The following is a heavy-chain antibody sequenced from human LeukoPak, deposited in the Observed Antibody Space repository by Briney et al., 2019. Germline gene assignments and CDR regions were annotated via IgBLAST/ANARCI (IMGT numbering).Heavy chain of an antibody. CDR2: INWNGGST. Sequence: GGSLRLSCAASGFTFDDYGMSWVRQAPGKGLKWVSGINWNGGSTGYADSVKGRFTISRDNAKNSLYLQMNSLRAEDTAVYYCASEPGQAPYYDFWSGYYTKYYYYYYKDVWGKGTTVTVSS. V-gene: IGHV3-20*04. CDR1: GFTFDDYG. J-gene: IGHJ6*03. CDR3: ASEPGQAPYYDFWSGYYTKYYYYYYKDV. D-gene: IGHD3-3*01.